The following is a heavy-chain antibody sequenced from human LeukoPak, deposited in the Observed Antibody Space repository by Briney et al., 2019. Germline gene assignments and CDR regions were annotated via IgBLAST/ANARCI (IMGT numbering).Heavy chain of an antibody. Sequence: GESLKISCKGSGYSFTSYWIGWVRQMPGKGLEWMGIIYPGDSDTRYSPSFQGQVTISADKSISTAYLQWSSLKASDTAMYYCARLFRNFWSGPNFDYWGQGTLVTVSS. V-gene: IGHV5-51*01. CDR3: ARLFRNFWSGPNFDY. CDR2: IYPGDSDT. D-gene: IGHD3-3*01. J-gene: IGHJ4*02. CDR1: GYSFTSYW.